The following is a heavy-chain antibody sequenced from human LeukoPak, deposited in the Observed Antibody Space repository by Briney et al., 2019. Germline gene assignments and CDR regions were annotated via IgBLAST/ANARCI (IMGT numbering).Heavy chain of an antibody. D-gene: IGHD1-26*01. CDR3: ARDGWELLSPHDNAFDI. CDR1: GYTFTGYY. Sequence: GASVKVSCKASGYTFTGYYMHWVRQAPGQGLEWMGWINPNSGGTNYAQKFQGRVTITADKSTSTAYMELSSLRSEDTAVYYCARDGWELLSPHDNAFDIWGQGTMVTVSS. J-gene: IGHJ3*02. CDR2: INPNSGGT. V-gene: IGHV1-2*02.